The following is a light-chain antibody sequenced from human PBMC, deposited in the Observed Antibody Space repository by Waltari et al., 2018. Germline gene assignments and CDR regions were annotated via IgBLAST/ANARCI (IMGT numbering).Light chain of an antibody. CDR3: QQRSNWPPLT. CDR1: QSVSSY. Sequence: EFVLTQSPATLSLSPGERPTLSCRASQSVSSYLAWYQQKPGQAPRLLIYDASNRATGIPARFSGSGSGTDFTLTISSLEPEDFAVYYCQQRSNWPPLTFGGGTKVEIK. V-gene: IGKV3-11*01. CDR2: DAS. J-gene: IGKJ4*01.